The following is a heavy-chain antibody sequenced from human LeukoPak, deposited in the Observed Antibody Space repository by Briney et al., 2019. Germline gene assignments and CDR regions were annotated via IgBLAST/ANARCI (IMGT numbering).Heavy chain of an antibody. CDR2: IIPIFGTA. V-gene: IGHV1-69*05. J-gene: IGHJ4*02. CDR3: AREKEDYYGSGILTYYFDY. Sequence: GASVKVSFKASGGTFISYAISWVRQAPGQGLEWMGGIIPIFGTANYAQKFQGRVTITTDESTSTAYMELSSLRSEDTAVYYCAREKEDYYGSGILTYYFDYWGQGTLVTVSS. D-gene: IGHD3-10*01. CDR1: GGTFISYA.